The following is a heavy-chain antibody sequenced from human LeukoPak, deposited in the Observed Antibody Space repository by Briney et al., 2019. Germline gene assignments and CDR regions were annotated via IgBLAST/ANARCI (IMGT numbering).Heavy chain of an antibody. Sequence: ASVKVSCKASGYSFIGYYIHWVRQAPGQGLEWMGWINPNSGGANYAQKFQGRVTMTRDTSISTVYMELTRLRSDDTAMYYCARGRGPHDYWGQGTLVTVSS. CDR1: GYSFIGYY. V-gene: IGHV1-2*02. CDR3: ARGRGPHDY. J-gene: IGHJ4*02. CDR2: INPNSGGA.